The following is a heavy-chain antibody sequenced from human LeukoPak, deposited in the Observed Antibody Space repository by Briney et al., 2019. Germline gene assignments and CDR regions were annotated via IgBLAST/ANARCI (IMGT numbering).Heavy chain of an antibody. Sequence: PSETLSLTCTVSGGSISSSSYYWGWIRQPPGKGLEWIGSIYYSGSTYYNPSLKSRVTISVDTSKNQFSLKLSSVTAADTAVYYCARDPVATIRSFDYWGQGTLVTVSS. V-gene: IGHV4-39*07. CDR3: ARDPVATIRSFDY. J-gene: IGHJ4*02. D-gene: IGHD5-12*01. CDR2: IYYSGST. CDR1: GGSISSSSYY.